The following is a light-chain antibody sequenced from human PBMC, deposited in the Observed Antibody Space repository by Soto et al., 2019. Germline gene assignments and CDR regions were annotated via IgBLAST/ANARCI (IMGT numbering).Light chain of an antibody. CDR1: QSVRTW. V-gene: IGKV1-5*03. J-gene: IGKJ1*01. Sequence: QLTQSPSTLSASVGDRFTITCRASQSVRTWLAWFQQKPGKAPKLLIYKATTLESGVPSRFSGSGSGTEFTLTISSMTPDDFATYYCQQYDNYLTFGRGTKVDIK. CDR2: KAT. CDR3: QQYDNYLT.